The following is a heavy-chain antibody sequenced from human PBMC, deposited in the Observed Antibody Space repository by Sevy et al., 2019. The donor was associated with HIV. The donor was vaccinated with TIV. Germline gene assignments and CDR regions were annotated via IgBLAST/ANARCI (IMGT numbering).Heavy chain of an antibody. CDR1: GYTFTTYG. V-gene: IGHV1-18*01. D-gene: IGHD6-19*01. CDR2: ISTYNSIT. CDR3: ARSTQVAGRSNWFDP. J-gene: IGHJ5*02. Sequence: ASVKVSCKASGYTFTTYGITWVRQAPGQGLEWMGWISTYNSITNYAQKFQGRVTMTTDTSTSTAYMERRSLGSDDTAVYYCARSTQVAGRSNWFDPWGQGTLVTVSS.